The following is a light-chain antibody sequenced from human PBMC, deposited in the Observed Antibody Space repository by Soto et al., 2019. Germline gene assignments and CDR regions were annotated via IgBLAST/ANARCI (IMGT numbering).Light chain of an antibody. CDR2: AAS. V-gene: IGKV1-39*01. CDR3: QQYYSYPIT. J-gene: IGKJ5*01. CDR1: QSISSY. Sequence: DIQMTHSPSSLSASVGDRFTIACRASQSISSYLNWYQQKPGKAPKLLIYAASTLQSGVPSRFSGSGSGTDFTLTISCLQSEDFATYYCQQYYSYPITFGQGTRLEI.